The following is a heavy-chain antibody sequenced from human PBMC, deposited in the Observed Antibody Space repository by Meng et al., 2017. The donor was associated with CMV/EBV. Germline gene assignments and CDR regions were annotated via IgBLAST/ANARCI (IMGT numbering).Heavy chain of an antibody. CDR3: ANRYSGYEDVWYFDY. CDR2: IRYDGSNE. Sequence: GESLKISCAASGFTFSSYGMHWVRQAPGKGLEWVAFIRYDGSNEYYADSVKGRFTISRDNSKNTLYLQMNSLRAGDTAIYYCANRYSGYEDVWYFDYWGQGTLVTVSS. CDR1: GFTFSSYG. D-gene: IGHD5-12*01. V-gene: IGHV3-30*02. J-gene: IGHJ4*02.